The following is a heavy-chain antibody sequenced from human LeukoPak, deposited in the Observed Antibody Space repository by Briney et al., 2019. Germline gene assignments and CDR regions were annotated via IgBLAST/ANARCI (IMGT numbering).Heavy chain of an antibody. J-gene: IGHJ6*02. D-gene: IGHD2-2*01. CDR1: GFTFSSYA. V-gene: IGHV3-23*01. CDR3: ASRYCSSTSCPYYYYGMDV. Sequence: GGSLRLSCAASGFTFSSYAMSWVRQAPGKGLEWVSAISGSGGSTYCADSVKGRFTISRDNSKNTLYLQMNSLRAEDTAVYYCASRYCSSTSCPYYYYGMDVWGQGTTVTVSS. CDR2: ISGSGGST.